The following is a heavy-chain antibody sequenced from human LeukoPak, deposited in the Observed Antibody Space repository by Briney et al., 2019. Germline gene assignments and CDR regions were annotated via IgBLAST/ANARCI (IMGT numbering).Heavy chain of an antibody. CDR2: IYYSGST. CDR1: GGSISSYY. J-gene: IGHJ3*02. V-gene: IGHV4-59*01. CDR3: ARYIVSYPHDAFDI. Sequence: SETLSLTCTVSGGSISSYYWSWIRQPPGKGLEWMGYIYYSGSTNYNPSLKSRVTISVDTSKKQFSLKLSSVTAADTAFYYCARYIVSYPHDAFDIWGQGTMVTVSS. D-gene: IGHD1-26*01.